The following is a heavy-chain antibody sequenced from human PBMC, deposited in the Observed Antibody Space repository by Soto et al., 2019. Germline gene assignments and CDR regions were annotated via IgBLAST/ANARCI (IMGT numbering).Heavy chain of an antibody. CDR2: IDPSDSYT. Sequence: GESLKISCKGSGYSFTSYWISWVRQMPGKGLEWMGRIDPSDSYTNYSPSFQGHVTISADKSISTAYLQWSSLKASDTAMYHCARHLYYDSSGYYYYYYGMDVWGQGTTVTVSS. V-gene: IGHV5-10-1*01. CDR3: ARHLYYDSSGYYYYYYGMDV. D-gene: IGHD3-22*01. J-gene: IGHJ6*02. CDR1: GYSFTSYW.